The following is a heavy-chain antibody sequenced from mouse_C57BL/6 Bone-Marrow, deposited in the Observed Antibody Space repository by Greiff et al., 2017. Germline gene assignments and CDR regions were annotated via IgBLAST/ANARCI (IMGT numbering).Heavy chain of an antibody. CDR1: GFTFTDYY. CDR2: IRNKANGYTT. J-gene: IGHJ2*01. V-gene: IGHV7-3*01. CDR3: ARSPHYYGSSYYFDY. D-gene: IGHD1-1*01. Sequence: EVMLVESGGGLVQPGGSLSLSCAASGFTFTDYYMSWVRQPPGKALEWLGFIRNKANGYTTEYSASVKGRFTISRDNSQSILYLQMNALRAEDSATYYCARSPHYYGSSYYFDYWGQGTTLTVSS.